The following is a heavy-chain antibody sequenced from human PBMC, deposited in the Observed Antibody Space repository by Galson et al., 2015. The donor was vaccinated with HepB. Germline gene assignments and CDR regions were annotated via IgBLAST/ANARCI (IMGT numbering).Heavy chain of an antibody. CDR2: IIPILDIT. V-gene: IGHV1-69*04. Sequence: SVKVSCKASGGTFSSYTISWVRQVPGQGLEWMGRIIPILDITNYAQKFQGRLTVTADKSTSTVYMELSSLRSEDTAVYYCAREGLAASAGTVFDYWGQGTLVAVSS. CDR1: GGTFSSYT. J-gene: IGHJ4*02. CDR3: AREGLAASAGTVFDY. D-gene: IGHD6-13*01.